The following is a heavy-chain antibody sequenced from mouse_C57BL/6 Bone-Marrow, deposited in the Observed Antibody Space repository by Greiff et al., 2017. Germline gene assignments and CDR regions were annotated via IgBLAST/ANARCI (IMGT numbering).Heavy chain of an antibody. CDR3: TRSPYGNFYFDY. CDR2: IDPETGGT. Sequence: VKLMESGAELVRPGASVTLSCKASGYTFTDYEMHWVKQTPVHGLEWIGAIDPETGGTAYNQKFKGKAILTADKSSSTAYMELRSLTSEDSAVYYCTRSPYGNFYFDYWGQGTTLTVSS. D-gene: IGHD2-1*01. J-gene: IGHJ2*01. CDR1: GYTFTDYE. V-gene: IGHV1-15*01.